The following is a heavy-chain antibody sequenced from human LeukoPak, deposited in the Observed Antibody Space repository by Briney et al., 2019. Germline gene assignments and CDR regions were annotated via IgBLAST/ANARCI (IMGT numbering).Heavy chain of an antibody. Sequence: SETLSLTCAVSGGSISSSNWWSCVRPPPGRGLEWGGEIYHSGSTNYNPSLKSRVTISVDKSKNQFSLKLSSVTAAETAVYYCARFGYSGYDDPFDYWGQGTLVTASS. CDR1: GGSISSSNW. CDR3: ARFGYSGYDDPFDY. J-gene: IGHJ4*02. D-gene: IGHD5-12*01. CDR2: IYHSGST. V-gene: IGHV4-4*02.